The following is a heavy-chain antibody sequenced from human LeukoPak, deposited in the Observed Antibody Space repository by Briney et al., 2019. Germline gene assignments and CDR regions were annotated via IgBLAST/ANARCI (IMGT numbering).Heavy chain of an antibody. CDR1: GGTFSSFA. J-gene: IGHJ6*02. CDR3: ARELERRYYYYGMDV. CDR2: IIPIFGTA. Sequence: SVKVSCKASGGTFSSFAISWVRQAPGQGLEWMGGIIPIFGTANYAQKFQGRVTITADESTSTAYMELSSLRSEDTAVYYCARELERRYYYYGMDVWGQGTTVTVSS. D-gene: IGHD1-1*01. V-gene: IGHV1-69*01.